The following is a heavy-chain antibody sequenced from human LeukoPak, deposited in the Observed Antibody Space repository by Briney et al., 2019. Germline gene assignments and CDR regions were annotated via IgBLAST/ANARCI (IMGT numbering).Heavy chain of an antibody. CDR1: GFQFSSFW. D-gene: IGHD2-15*01. J-gene: IGHJ5*02. Sequence: GGSLRLSCSASGFQFSSFWMHWVRQAPGKGLEWVSSISSSSSYIYYADSVKGRFTISRDNAKNSLYLQMNSLRAEDTAVYYCARVDCSGGSCQRGWFDPWGQGTLVTVSS. V-gene: IGHV3-21*01. CDR3: ARVDCSGGSCQRGWFDP. CDR2: ISSSSSYI.